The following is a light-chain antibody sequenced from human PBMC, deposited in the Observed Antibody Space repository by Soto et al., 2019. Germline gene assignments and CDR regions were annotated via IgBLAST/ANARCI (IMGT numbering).Light chain of an antibody. Sequence: ETMLTQSPATLSASPGERVTLSCRATQRVTYNLAWYQQKPGQAPRLLIYGASTRATGIPARFSGRGSGTEFTLTIASLQSEDFAVYYCQQYNDWLWTFGQGTKVEIK. CDR3: QQYNDWLWT. CDR1: QRVTYN. J-gene: IGKJ1*01. CDR2: GAS. V-gene: IGKV3-15*01.